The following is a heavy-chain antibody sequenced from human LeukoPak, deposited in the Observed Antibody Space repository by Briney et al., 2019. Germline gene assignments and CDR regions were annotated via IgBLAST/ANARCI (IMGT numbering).Heavy chain of an antibody. V-gene: IGHV3-74*01. J-gene: IGHJ4*02. CDR1: GFTFSSYW. CDR2: INSDGSST. D-gene: IGHD5-12*01. CDR3: ARAYIVATPPDY. Sequence: GGSLRLSCAASGFTFSSYWMHWVRQAPGKGLVWVSRINSDGSSTSYADSVKGRFTISRDDAKNTLYLQMNSLRAEDTAVYYCARAYIVATPPDYWGQGTLVTVSS.